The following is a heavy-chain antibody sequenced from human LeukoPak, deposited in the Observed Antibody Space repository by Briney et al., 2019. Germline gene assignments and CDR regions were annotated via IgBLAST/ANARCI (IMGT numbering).Heavy chain of an antibody. V-gene: IGHV4-61*02. CDR1: AGSISSGSYY. Sequence: KPSQTLSLTCTVSAGSISSGSYYWSWIRQPAGKGLEWIGRIYTSGSTNYNPSLKSRVTISVDTSKNQFSLKLSSVTAADTAVYYCARAVTYYDFWSGYYGYYGMDVWGQGTTVTVSS. J-gene: IGHJ6*02. CDR3: ARAVTYYDFWSGYYGYYGMDV. D-gene: IGHD3-3*01. CDR2: IYTSGST.